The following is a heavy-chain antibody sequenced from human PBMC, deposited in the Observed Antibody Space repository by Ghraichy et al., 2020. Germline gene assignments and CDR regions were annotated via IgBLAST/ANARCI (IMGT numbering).Heavy chain of an antibody. CDR3: ASTGTSNGDV. D-gene: IGHD1-14*01. J-gene: IGHJ6*02. CDR2: TYYRSKWYN. V-gene: IGHV6-1*01. CDR1: GDSVSSKSVA. Sequence: SQTLSLTCAISGDSVSSKSVAWNWIRQSPSRGLEWLGRTYYRSKWYNDYAVSVKSRIIIKPDTSKNQFSLQLNSVTPEDTAVYYCASTGTSNGDVWGQGTTVTVSS.